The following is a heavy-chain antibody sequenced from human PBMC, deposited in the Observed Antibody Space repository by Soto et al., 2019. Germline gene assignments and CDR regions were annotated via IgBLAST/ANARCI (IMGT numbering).Heavy chain of an antibody. CDR2: ISAYNGNT. J-gene: IGHJ3*02. Sequence: ASVKVSCKACGYTFTSYGISWVRQAPGQGLEWMGWISAYNGNTNYAQKLQGRVTMTTDISTSTAYMELRSLRSDDTAVYYCARNYEENDAFHIWGQATMVNVSS. CDR1: GYTFTSYG. D-gene: IGHD3-16*01. CDR3: ARNYEENDAFHI. V-gene: IGHV1-18*04.